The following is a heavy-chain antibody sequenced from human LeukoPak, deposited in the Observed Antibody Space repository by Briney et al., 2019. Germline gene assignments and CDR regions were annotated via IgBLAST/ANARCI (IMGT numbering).Heavy chain of an antibody. CDR3: ARSVNWGSRVQYFDL. D-gene: IGHD7-27*01. CDR1: GYTFTNYA. CDR2: INTNTGNP. V-gene: IGHV7-4-1*02. Sequence: ASVKVSCKASGYTFTNYAMNWVRQAPGQGLEWMGWINTNTGNPTYAQGFTGRFVFSLDTSVSTAYLQISSLKAEDTAVYYCARSVNWGSRVQYFDLWGRGTLVTVSS. J-gene: IGHJ2*01.